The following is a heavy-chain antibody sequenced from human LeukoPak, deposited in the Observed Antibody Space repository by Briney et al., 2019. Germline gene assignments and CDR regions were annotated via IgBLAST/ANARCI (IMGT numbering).Heavy chain of an antibody. CDR1: GFTFDDYA. V-gene: IGHV3-9*01. D-gene: IGHD3-22*01. Sequence: GGSLRLSCAASGFTFDDYAMHWVRQAPGKGLEWVSGISWNSGSIGYADSVKGRFTISRDNAKNSLYLQMNSLRAEDTALYYCAKGFYYDSSGYFDYWGQGALVTVSS. CDR2: ISWNSGSI. CDR3: AKGFYYDSSGYFDY. J-gene: IGHJ4*02.